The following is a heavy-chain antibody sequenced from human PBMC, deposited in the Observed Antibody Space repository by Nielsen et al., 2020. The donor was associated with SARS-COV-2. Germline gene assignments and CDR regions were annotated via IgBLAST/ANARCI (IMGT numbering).Heavy chain of an antibody. CDR2: IRSYANEYAT. J-gene: IGHJ4*02. D-gene: IGHD2-2*01. CDR3: TRGLSDF. V-gene: IGHV3-73*01. CDR1: GFTFSSYW. Sequence: GGSLRLSCSASGFTFSSYWMHWVRPASVKGLEWLGRIRSYANEYATAYAASVKGRFTISRDDSRNTTYLQLYRLKTEDTAVYFCTRGLSDFWGQGTLVTVSS.